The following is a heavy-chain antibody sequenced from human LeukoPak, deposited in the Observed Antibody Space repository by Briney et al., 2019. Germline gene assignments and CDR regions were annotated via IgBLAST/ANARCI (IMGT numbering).Heavy chain of an antibody. CDR1: GGSISSSSYF. V-gene: IGHV4-39*07. CDR3: ARGEYYYDSSGFDY. Sequence: SETLSLTCTVSGGSISSSSYFWDWVRQPPGKGLEWIGSIYYSGSTYYNASLKSRVTISVDTSKNQFSLKLSSVTAADTAVYYCARGEYYYDSSGFDYWGQGTLVTVSS. J-gene: IGHJ4*02. CDR2: IYYSGST. D-gene: IGHD3-22*01.